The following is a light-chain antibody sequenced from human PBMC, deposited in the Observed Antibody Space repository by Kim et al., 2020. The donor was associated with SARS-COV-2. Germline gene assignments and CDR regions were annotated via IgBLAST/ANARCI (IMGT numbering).Light chain of an antibody. V-gene: IGLV1-47*01. Sequence: GQRVTISCSGSSSNIGNNYVYLYQQLPGTAPKLLIYRNNQRPSGVPDRFSGSKSGTSASLAISGLRSEDEADYYCAAWDDSLSGRMFGGGTKVTVL. CDR3: AAWDDSLSGRM. CDR2: RNN. J-gene: IGLJ3*02. CDR1: SSNIGNNY.